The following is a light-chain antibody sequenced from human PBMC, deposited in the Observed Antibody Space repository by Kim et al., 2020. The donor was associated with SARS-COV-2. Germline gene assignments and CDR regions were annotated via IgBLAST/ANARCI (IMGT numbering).Light chain of an antibody. CDR1: NSGSKS. Sequence: GKTARITGGGNNSGSKSVHWYQQKPGQAPVLVIYYDSDRPSGIPERFSGSNSGNTATLTISRVEAGDEADYYCQVWDSSSDHPGVVFGGGTQLTVL. J-gene: IGLJ2*01. CDR3: QVWDSSSDHPGVV. V-gene: IGLV3-21*04. CDR2: YDS.